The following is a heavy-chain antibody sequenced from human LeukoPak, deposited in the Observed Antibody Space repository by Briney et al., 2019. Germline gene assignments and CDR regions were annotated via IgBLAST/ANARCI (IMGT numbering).Heavy chain of an antibody. J-gene: IGHJ4*02. D-gene: IGHD4-17*01. V-gene: IGHV3-21*01. CDR1: TFTFSSDS. CDR3: ARDYADYVGYFFFDY. CDR2: ISSSSDYI. Sequence: GGSLRLSCAASTFTFSSDSMNWVRQAPGKGLEWVSSISSSSDYIYYADSVKGRFTISRDNAKNSLFLQMNSLRVEDSAVYYCARDYADYVGYFFFDYWGQGTLVTVSS.